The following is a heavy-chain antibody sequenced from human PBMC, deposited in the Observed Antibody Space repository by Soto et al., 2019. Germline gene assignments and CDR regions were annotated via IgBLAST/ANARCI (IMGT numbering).Heavy chain of an antibody. Sequence: QVQLQESGPGLVEPSGPLSLSCAVSGGSISSSHWWNWVRQPPGKGLEWIGEIYHTGAISYSPSCTGRLTLPVDKSEDLCASRLTSVTAADTAVYFCARRPRPRPAPEVAAFALWGQGPVVTVSP. J-gene: IGHJ3*01. CDR1: GGSISSSHW. D-gene: IGHD6-13*01. CDR3: ARRPRPRPAPEVAAFAL. V-gene: IGHV4-4*02. CDR2: IYHTGAI.